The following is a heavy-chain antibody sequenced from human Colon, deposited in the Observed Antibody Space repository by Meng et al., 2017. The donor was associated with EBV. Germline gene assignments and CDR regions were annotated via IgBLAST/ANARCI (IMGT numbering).Heavy chain of an antibody. D-gene: IGHD2-2*01. V-gene: IGHV4-4*02. CDR1: GGSARVIDW. Sequence: VHLLESSPRLAAPCSVRFVSGVVSGGSARVIDWWICVGRPRGKGVKWIGEIYRGGGINYNQSFKSRVTISVDTSNNHFSLKLSYVTAADTAVYDCARVRVIPAAVGFDYWGQGTLVTVSS. J-gene: IGHJ4*02. CDR3: ARVRVIPAAVGFDY. CDR2: IYRGGGI.